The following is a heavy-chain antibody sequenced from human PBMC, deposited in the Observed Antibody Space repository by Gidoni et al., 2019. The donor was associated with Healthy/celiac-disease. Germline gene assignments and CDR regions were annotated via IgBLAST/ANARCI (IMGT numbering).Heavy chain of an antibody. V-gene: IGHV3-33*01. D-gene: IGHD4-17*01. CDR1: GFTFSSYG. J-gene: IGHJ4*02. CDR3: ARDRVATVTIDISPIDY. Sequence: QVQLVESGGGVVQPGRSLRLSCAASGFTFSSYGMHWVRQAPGKGLEWVAVIWYDGSNKYYADSVKGRFTISRDNSKNTLYLQMNSLRAEDTAVYYCARDRVATVTIDISPIDYWGQGTLVTVSS. CDR2: IWYDGSNK.